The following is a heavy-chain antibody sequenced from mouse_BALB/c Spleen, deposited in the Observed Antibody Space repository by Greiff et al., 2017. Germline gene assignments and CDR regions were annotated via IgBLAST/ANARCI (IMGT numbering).Heavy chain of an antibody. CDR1: GYAFSSYW. CDR2: IYPGDGDT. D-gene: IGHD2-4*01. Sequence: QVQLKESGAELVRPGSSVKISCKASGYAFSSYWMNWVKQRPGQGLEWIGQIYPGDGDTNYNGKFKGKATLTADKSSSTAYMQLSSLTSEDSAVYFCARKGLYYDYDGYAMDYWGQGTSVTVSS. CDR3: ARKGLYYDYDGYAMDY. J-gene: IGHJ4*01. V-gene: IGHV1-80*01.